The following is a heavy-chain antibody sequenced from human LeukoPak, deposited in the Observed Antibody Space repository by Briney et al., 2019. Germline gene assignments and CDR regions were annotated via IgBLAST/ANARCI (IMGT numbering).Heavy chain of an antibody. J-gene: IGHJ4*02. V-gene: IGHV3-23*01. Sequence: PGGPLRLSCAASGFTFTNYAMSWVRQTPGKGLEWIAATVGSRPDTYHADSVKGRFTISGDNSKNTLYLQMNSLRAEDTAVYYCARRGYSSGWSVGFWGQGTLVTVSS. D-gene: IGHD6-19*01. CDR1: GFTFTNYA. CDR2: TVGSRPDT. CDR3: ARRGYSSGWSVGF.